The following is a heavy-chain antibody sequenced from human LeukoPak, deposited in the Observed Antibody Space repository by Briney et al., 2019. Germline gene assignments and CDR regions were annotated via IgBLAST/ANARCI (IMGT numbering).Heavy chain of an antibody. Sequence: GGSLSLSCAASGFTFSSYWMHWVRQAPGKGLVWVSRINSDGSSTSYADSVKGRFTISRDNAKNTLYLQMKSLRAEDTAVYYCARGPYYFDSSGYYQPFHYWGQGTLVTVSS. CDR2: INSDGSST. D-gene: IGHD3-22*01. V-gene: IGHV3-74*01. J-gene: IGHJ4*02. CDR1: GFTFSSYW. CDR3: ARGPYYFDSSGYYQPFHY.